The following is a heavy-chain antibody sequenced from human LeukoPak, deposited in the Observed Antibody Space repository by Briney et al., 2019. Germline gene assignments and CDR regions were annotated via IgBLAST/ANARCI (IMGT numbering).Heavy chain of an antibody. J-gene: IGHJ6*03. D-gene: IGHD3-10*01. V-gene: IGHV5-51*01. CDR1: GYSFTSYW. CDR3: ARQPTMVRGASYYYYMDV. CDR2: IYPGDSDT. Sequence: GESLKLSCKGSGYSFTSYWIGWVRQMPGKGLEWMGIIYPGDSDTSYSPSFQGQVTISADKSISTAYLQWSSLTASDTAMYYCARQPTMVRGASYYYYMDVWGKGTTVTVSS.